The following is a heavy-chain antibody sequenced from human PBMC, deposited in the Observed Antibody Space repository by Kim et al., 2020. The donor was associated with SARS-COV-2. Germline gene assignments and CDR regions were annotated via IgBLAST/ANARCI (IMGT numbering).Heavy chain of an antibody. CDR3: AKDQWDYEMASVGDY. CDR2: ISYDGSNK. V-gene: IGHV3-30*18. J-gene: IGHJ4*02. Sequence: GGSLRLSCAASGFTFSSYGMHWVRQAPGKGLEWVAVISYDGSNKYYADSVKGRFTISRDNSKNTLYLQMNSLRAEDTAVYYCAKDQWDYEMASVGDYWGQGTLVTVSS. D-gene: IGHD1-26*01. CDR1: GFTFSSYG.